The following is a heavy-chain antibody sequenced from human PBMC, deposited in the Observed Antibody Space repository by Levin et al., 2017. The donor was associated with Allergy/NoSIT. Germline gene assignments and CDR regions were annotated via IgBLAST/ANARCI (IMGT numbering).Heavy chain of an antibody. CDR3: ARGTGYSSGWFRNYYYYYGMDV. Sequence: GGSLRLSCAASGFTFSSYSMNWVRQAPGKGLEWVSSISSSSSYIYYADSVKGRFTISRDNAKNSLYLQMNSLRAEDTAVYYCARGTGYSSGWFRNYYYYYGMDVWGQGTTVTVSS. CDR2: ISSSSSYI. J-gene: IGHJ6*02. V-gene: IGHV3-21*01. D-gene: IGHD6-19*01. CDR1: GFTFSSYS.